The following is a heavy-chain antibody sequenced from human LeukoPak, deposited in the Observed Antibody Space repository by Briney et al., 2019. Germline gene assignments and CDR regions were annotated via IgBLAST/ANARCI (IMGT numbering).Heavy chain of an antibody. CDR1: GGTFSSYA. V-gene: IGHV1-69*13. Sequence: ASVKVSCKASGGTFSSYAISWVRQAPGQGLEWMGGIIPIFGTANYAQKFQGRVTITADESTSTAYMELSSLRSEDTAVYYRASSPELGLDYWGQGTLVTVSS. CDR3: ASSPELGLDY. J-gene: IGHJ4*02. D-gene: IGHD6-13*01. CDR2: IIPIFGTA.